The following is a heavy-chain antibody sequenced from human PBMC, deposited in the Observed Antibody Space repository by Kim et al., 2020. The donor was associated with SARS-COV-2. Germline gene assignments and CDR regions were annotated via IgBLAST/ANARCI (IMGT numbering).Heavy chain of an antibody. CDR3: ARGGITFGGVIASGY. CDR2: IYPGDSDT. J-gene: IGHJ1*01. Sequence: GESLKISCKGSGYSFTSYWIGWVRQMPGKGLEWMGIIYPGDSDTRYSPSFRGQVTISADKSISTAYLQWSSLKASDTAMYYCARGGITFGGVIASGYWGQVHLVPVSS. CDR1: GYSFTSYW. V-gene: IGHV5-51*01. D-gene: IGHD3-16*02.